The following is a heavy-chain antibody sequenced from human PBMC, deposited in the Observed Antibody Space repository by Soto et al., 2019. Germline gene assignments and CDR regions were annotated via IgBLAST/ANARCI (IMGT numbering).Heavy chain of an antibody. D-gene: IGHD3-16*02. J-gene: IGHJ4*02. Sequence: EVQLVESGGGLVQPGGSLRLSCAASGFTVSSNYMSWVRQAPGKGLEWVSVIYSGGSTYYADSVKGRFTISRDNSKNTLYLQMNSLRAEDTAVNYCAREFGGVISFYDYWGQGTLVTVSS. CDR1: GFTVSSNY. V-gene: IGHV3-66*01. CDR3: AREFGGVISFYDY. CDR2: IYSGGST.